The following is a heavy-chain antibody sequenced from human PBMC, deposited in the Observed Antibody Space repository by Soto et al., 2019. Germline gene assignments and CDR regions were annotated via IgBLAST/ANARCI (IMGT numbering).Heavy chain of an antibody. Sequence: ASVKVSCKASRVAFSKFIVTWVRQPPGLGLEWVGGIIPIFGTANYAQKFQGRVTITADESTSTSYMEVNNLRSEDTAVYYCAKVRYSSPMGYYYGMDVWGQGTTVTAP. CDR2: IIPIFGTA. D-gene: IGHD6-19*01. V-gene: IGHV1-69*13. J-gene: IGHJ6*02. CDR1: RVAFSKFI. CDR3: AKVRYSSPMGYYYGMDV.